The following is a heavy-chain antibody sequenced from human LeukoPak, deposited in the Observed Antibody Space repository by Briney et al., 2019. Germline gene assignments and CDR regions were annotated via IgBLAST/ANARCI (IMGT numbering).Heavy chain of an antibody. CDR3: AKDQGDYSSGWSIFDY. CDR2: IYSGGTT. V-gene: IGHV3-66*01. CDR1: GFTVSANY. J-gene: IGHJ4*02. Sequence: GGSLRLSCAASGFTVSANYMNWVRPAPGMGLAWVSVIYSGGTTYYADSVKGRFTISRDNSKNTLYLQMNSLRAEDTAVYYCAKDQGDYSSGWSIFDYWGQGSLVTVSS. D-gene: IGHD6-19*01.